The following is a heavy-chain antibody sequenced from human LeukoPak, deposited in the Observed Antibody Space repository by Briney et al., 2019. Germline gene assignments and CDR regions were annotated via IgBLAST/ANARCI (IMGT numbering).Heavy chain of an antibody. J-gene: IGHJ4*02. CDR3: TSDGISVQLWLQGVDY. V-gene: IGHV3-49*03. Sequence: GGSLRLSCTASGFTFGDYAMSWFRQAPGKGLEWVGFIRSKAYGGTTEYAASVKGRFTISRDDSKSIAYLQMNSLKTEDTAVYYCTSDGISVQLWLQGVDYWGQGTLVTVSS. CDR2: IRSKAYGGTT. CDR1: GFTFGDYA. D-gene: IGHD5-18*01.